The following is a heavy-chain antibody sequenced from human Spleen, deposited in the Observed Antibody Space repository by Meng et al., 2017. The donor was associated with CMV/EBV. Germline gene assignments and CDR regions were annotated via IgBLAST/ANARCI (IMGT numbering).Heavy chain of an antibody. CDR3: ARGTNDWSGVDY. D-gene: IGHD3-9*01. V-gene: IGHV3-74*01. CDR1: GFSLTGYW. J-gene: IGHJ4*02. CDR2: ISSDGSDT. Sequence: GESMKISCVASGFSLTGYWMHWVRPTPGKGLVWVSPISSDGSDTRYADSVKGRFIVSRDNAKNTLYLQMDSLRADDSAVYYCARGTNDWSGVDYWGQGSPVTVSS.